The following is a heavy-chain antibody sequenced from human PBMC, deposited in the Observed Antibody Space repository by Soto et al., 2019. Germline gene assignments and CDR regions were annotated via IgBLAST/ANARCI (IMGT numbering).Heavy chain of an antibody. J-gene: IGHJ4*02. D-gene: IGHD6-19*01. CDR2: IRAKAYGGAT. CDR1: GFTFGDYA. CDR3: ARDSISRVAGFDS. Sequence: GVLRLSCTTSGFTFGDYAMGWFRQAPGKGLEWVSFIRAKAYGGATAYAASVKGRFTISRDDSKSIAYLQMDSLITEDTGVYYCARDSISRVAGFDSWGQGTPVTVSS. V-gene: IGHV3-49*03.